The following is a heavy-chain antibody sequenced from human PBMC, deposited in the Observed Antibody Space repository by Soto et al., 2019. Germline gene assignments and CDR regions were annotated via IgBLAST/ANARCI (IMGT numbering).Heavy chain of an antibody. CDR1: GFTFSSYA. CDR3: ARDVEQWPNYYYYGMDV. V-gene: IGHV3-30-3*01. Sequence: GGSLRLSCAASGFTFSSYAMHWVRQAPGKGLEWVAVISYDGSNKYYADSVKGRFTISRDNSKNTLYLQMNSLRAEDTAVYYCARDVEQWPNYYYYGMDVWGQGTTVTVSS. D-gene: IGHD6-19*01. CDR2: ISYDGSNK. J-gene: IGHJ6*02.